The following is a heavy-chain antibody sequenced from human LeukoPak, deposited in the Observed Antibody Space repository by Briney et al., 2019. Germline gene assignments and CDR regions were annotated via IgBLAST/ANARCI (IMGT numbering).Heavy chain of an antibody. V-gene: IGHV3-33*01. Sequence: GGSLRLSCAASGFSFSSYGMHWVRQAPGKGLEWVAIIWYDDSNKYYADSVKGRFTISRDNSKNTLYLEMNSLRAEDTAVYFCARTMSGSYPLDCWGQGTLVTVSS. J-gene: IGHJ4*02. CDR2: IWYDDSNK. D-gene: IGHD1-26*01. CDR3: ARTMSGSYPLDC. CDR1: GFSFSSYG.